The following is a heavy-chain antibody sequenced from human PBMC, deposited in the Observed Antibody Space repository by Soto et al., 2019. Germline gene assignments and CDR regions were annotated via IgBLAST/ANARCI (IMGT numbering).Heavy chain of an antibody. Sequence: SETLSLTCTVSGGSIRNVYWSWIRQPPGKGLEWIGFIYHSGNAKYNPSLKSRVTISVDTSKNQFSLSLNSVTAADTAVYFCARAHAPTLPFDYWGQGTLVTVSS. CDR3: ARAHAPTLPFDY. CDR2: IYHSGNA. J-gene: IGHJ4*02. V-gene: IGHV4-59*01. D-gene: IGHD2-2*01. CDR1: GGSIRNVY.